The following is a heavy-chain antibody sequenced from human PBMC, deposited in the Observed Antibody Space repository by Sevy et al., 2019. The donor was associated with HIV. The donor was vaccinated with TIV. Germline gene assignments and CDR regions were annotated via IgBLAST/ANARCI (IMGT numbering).Heavy chain of an antibody. Sequence: PGGSLRLSCSASGFTFSSYAMHWVRQAPGKGLEYVSAISSNGGSTYYADSVKGRFTISRDNSKNTLYLQMSSLRAEDTAVYYCVKDTQWELLFGGFSDYWGQGTLVTVSS. CDR1: GFTFSSYA. CDR2: ISSNGGST. D-gene: IGHD1-26*01. CDR3: VKDTQWELLFGGFSDY. J-gene: IGHJ4*02. V-gene: IGHV3-64D*06.